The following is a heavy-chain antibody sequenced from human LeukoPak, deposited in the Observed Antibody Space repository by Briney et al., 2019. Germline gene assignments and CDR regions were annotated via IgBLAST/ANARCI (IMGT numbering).Heavy chain of an antibody. CDR1: GFIFDNYA. CDR3: AKDQGSSWPYYGMDV. Sequence: GRSLRLSCAASGFIFDNYAMNWVRQAPGKGLEWVSGINWNSDNIVYADSVKGRFTISRDSGENSLYLQMNSLRPEDTAVYYCAKDQGSSWPYYGMDVWGQGTTVTVSS. J-gene: IGHJ6*02. CDR2: INWNSDNI. V-gene: IGHV3-9*01. D-gene: IGHD6-13*01.